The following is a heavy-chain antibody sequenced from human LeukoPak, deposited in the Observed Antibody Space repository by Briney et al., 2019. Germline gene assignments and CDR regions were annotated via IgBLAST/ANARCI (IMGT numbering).Heavy chain of an antibody. D-gene: IGHD5-24*01. CDR2: INPNSGGT. J-gene: IGHJ3*02. Sequence: GASVKVSCKASGYTFTGYYMHWVRQAPGQGLEWTGWINPNSGGTNYAQKFQGRVTMTRDTSISTAYMELSRLRSDDTAVYYCARSGDGYAFGAFDIWGQGTMVTVSS. CDR1: GYTFTGYY. CDR3: ARSGDGYAFGAFDI. V-gene: IGHV1-2*02.